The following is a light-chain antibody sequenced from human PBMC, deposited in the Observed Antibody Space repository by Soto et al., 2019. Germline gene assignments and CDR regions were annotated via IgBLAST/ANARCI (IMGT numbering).Light chain of an antibody. CDR2: KAS. J-gene: IGKJ1*01. V-gene: IGKV1-5*03. CDR3: QQYGSSSPWT. CDR1: QSISSW. Sequence: DIQMTQSPSTLSESVGDRVTITCRASQSISSWLAWYQQKPGRAPKLLIYKASSLGTGVPSRFSGSGSGTEFALIISSLQPDDFASYYCQQYGSSSPWTFGQGTKVEIK.